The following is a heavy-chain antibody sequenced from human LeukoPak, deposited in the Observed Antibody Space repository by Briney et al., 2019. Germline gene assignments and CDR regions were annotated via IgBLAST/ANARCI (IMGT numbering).Heavy chain of an antibody. D-gene: IGHD6-19*01. J-gene: IGHJ4*02. CDR3: ARDSSGWF. Sequence: ASVKVSCKASGYIFTEYYMHWVRQAPGEGLEWMGWINPNSGGTNYAQKFQGRVTMTRDTSISTAYMELSRLRSDDTAVYYCARDSSGWFWGQGTLVTVSS. CDR2: INPNSGGT. V-gene: IGHV1-2*02. CDR1: GYIFTEYY.